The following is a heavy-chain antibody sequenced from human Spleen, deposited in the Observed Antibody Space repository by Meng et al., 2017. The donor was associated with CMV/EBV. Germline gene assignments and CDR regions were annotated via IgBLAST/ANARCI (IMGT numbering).Heavy chain of an antibody. Sequence: SETLSLTCTVSGDSISSRGHYWAWIRQHPGKGLEWIGYIYYSGTTYYNPSLKSRVTISVDTSENQFSLEVNSVTAADTAVYYCARGIRDIKEWVDWYFDLWGRGTLVTVSS. D-gene: IGHD3-3*01. V-gene: IGHV4-31*03. CDR1: GDSISSRGHY. CDR3: ARGIRDIKEWVDWYFDL. J-gene: IGHJ2*01. CDR2: IYYSGTT.